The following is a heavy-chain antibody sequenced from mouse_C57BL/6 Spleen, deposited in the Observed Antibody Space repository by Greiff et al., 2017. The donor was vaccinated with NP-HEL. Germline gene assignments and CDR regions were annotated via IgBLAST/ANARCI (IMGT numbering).Heavy chain of an antibody. D-gene: IGHD1-1*01. V-gene: IGHV14-4*01. CDR2: IDPENGDT. CDR3: TTPRYYYGSGGYFDV. CDR1: GFNIKDDY. J-gene: IGHJ1*03. Sequence: VQLQQSGAELVRPGASVKLSCTASGFNIKDDYMHWVKQRPEQGLEWIGWIDPENGDTEYASKFQGKATITADTSSNTAYLQLSSLTSEDTAVYYCTTPRYYYGSGGYFDVWGRGTTVTVSS.